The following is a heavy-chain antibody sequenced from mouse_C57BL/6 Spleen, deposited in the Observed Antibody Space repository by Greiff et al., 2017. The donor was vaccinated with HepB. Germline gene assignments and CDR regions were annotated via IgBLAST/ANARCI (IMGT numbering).Heavy chain of an antibody. J-gene: IGHJ3*01. CDR1: GYTFTSYW. CDR3: ARFDYGSSAWFAY. CDR2: IYPGSGST. V-gene: IGHV1-55*01. D-gene: IGHD1-1*01. Sequence: QVQLQQPGAELVKPGASVKMSCKASGYTFTSYWITWVKQRPGQGLEWIGDIYPGSGSTNYNEKFKSKATLTVDTSSSTAYMQLRSLTSEDSAVYYCARFDYGSSAWFAYWGQGTLVTVSA.